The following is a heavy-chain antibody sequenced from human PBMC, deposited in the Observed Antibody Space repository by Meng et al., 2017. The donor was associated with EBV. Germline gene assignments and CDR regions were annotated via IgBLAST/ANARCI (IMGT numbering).Heavy chain of an antibody. J-gene: IGHJ4*02. V-gene: IGHV1-18*01. CDR3: ARGLDYFDY. Sequence: VQLVQAGAEVEEAEVSMNGSCKASGYNSTSYGSNGSRQAPGRRLEWMGWISAYNGNTNFAQKLHGRVSLTTDTSTSTAYMELRILRSDDTAVYYCARGLDYFDYWGQGTLVTVSS. CDR2: ISAYNGNT. CDR1: GYNSTSYG.